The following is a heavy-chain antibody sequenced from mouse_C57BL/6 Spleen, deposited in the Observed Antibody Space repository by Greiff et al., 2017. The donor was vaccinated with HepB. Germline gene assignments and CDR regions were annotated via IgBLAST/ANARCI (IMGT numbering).Heavy chain of an antibody. V-gene: IGHV5-17*01. CDR3: ARNGNWYFDV. Sequence: DVHLVESGGGLVKPGGSLKLSCAASGFTFSDYGMRWVRQAPEKGLEWVAYISSGSSTIYYADTVKGRFTISRDNAKNTLFLQMTSLRSEDTAMYYCARNGNWYFDVWGTGTTVTVSS. D-gene: IGHD2-1*01. CDR2: ISSGSSTI. J-gene: IGHJ1*03. CDR1: GFTFSDYG.